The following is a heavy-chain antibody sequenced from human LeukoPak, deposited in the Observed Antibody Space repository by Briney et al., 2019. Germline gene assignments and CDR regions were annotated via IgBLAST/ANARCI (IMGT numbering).Heavy chain of an antibody. J-gene: IGHJ5*02. CDR3: ARGGYCSSTSCSWFDP. CDR1: GYTFTSYG. CDR2: ISAYNGNT. D-gene: IGHD2-2*01. Sequence: EASVKVSCKASGYTFTSYGISWVRQAPGQGLEWMGWISAYNGNTNYAQKLQGRVTMTTDTSTSTAYMELRSLRSDDTAVYYCARGGYCSSTSCSWFDPWGQGTLVTVSS. V-gene: IGHV1-18*01.